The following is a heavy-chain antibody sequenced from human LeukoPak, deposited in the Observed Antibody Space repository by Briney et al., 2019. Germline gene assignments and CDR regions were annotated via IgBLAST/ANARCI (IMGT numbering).Heavy chain of an antibody. J-gene: IGHJ5*02. D-gene: IGHD1-26*01. Sequence: AGGSLRLSCEASGFTFNNYWMSWFRQAPGKGLEWVANIKQDESEKNYVDSVKGRFTISRDNAKNSLYLQMNSLRAEDTAVYYCARAGSGRSPDWFDPWGQGTLVTVSS. CDR3: ARAGSGRSPDWFDP. V-gene: IGHV3-7*01. CDR1: GFTFNNYW. CDR2: IKQDESEK.